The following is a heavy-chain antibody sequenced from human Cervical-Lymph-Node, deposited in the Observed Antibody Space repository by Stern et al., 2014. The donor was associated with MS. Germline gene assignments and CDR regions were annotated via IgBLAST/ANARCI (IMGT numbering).Heavy chain of an antibody. Sequence: QVQLGQSGAEVKKPGASVKVSCKASGYTFTGYYLHWVRQAPGQGLEWMGRINPNSGGTNFAQKFQGRVTMTRDTSISTVYMELSSLRSDDTAVYYCARQDTVTTFAFDYWGQGTLVTVSS. V-gene: IGHV1-2*06. CDR3: ARQDTVTTFAFDY. J-gene: IGHJ4*02. CDR2: INPNSGGT. CDR1: GYTFTGYY. D-gene: IGHD4-17*01.